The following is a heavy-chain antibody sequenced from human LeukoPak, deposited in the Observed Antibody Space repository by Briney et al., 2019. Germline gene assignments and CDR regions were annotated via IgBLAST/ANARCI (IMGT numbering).Heavy chain of an antibody. J-gene: IGHJ4*02. CDR3: ASMATVTSGPY. V-gene: IGHV3-23*01. Sequence: PGGSLRLSCAVSGFAFGSEAMSWVRQSPARGLEWVASISPGGGTTYYADYVKGRFTISRDNSKNTLYLQMNSLRAEDTAVYYCASMATVTSGPYWGQGTLVTVSS. CDR2: ISPGGGTT. CDR1: GFAFGSEA. D-gene: IGHD4-17*01.